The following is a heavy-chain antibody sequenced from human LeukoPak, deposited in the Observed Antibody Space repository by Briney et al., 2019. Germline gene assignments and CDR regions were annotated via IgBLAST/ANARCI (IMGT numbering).Heavy chain of an antibody. CDR2: ISGSGGST. CDR3: ARDRGYSYGIFDY. Sequence: PGGSLRLSCAASGFTFSSYAMSWVRQAPGKGLEWVSAISGSGGSTYYADSVKGRFTISRDNAKNSLYLQMNSLRAEDTAVYYCARDRGYSYGIFDYWGQGTLVTVSS. J-gene: IGHJ4*02. CDR1: GFTFSSYA. D-gene: IGHD5-18*01. V-gene: IGHV3-23*01.